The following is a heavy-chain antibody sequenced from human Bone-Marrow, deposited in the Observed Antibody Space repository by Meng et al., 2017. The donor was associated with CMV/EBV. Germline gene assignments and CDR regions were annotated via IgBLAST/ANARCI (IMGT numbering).Heavy chain of an antibody. CDR2: ISSSSTYI. V-gene: IGHV3-21*01. Sequence: LKISCAASGFTFSSYSMDWVRQAPGKGLEWVSSISSSSTYIYYADSVKGRFTISRDNAEDSLYLQINSLRTEDTAVYYCARELSTGLPDYWGQGSLVTVSS. CDR3: ARELSTGLPDY. D-gene: IGHD3-10*01. CDR1: GFTFSSYS. J-gene: IGHJ4*02.